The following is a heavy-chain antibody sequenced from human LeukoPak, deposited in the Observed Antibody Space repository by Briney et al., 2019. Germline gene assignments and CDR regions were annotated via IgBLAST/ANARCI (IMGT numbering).Heavy chain of an antibody. CDR3: ARDGIAAAFDY. V-gene: IGHV3-23*01. J-gene: IGHJ4*02. CDR2: ISESGHDT. D-gene: IGHD6-13*01. Sequence: GGSLRLSCAASGFTFSSYAMNWVRQAPGKGLDWVASISESGHDTNYADSVKGRFTVSRDNSKNTLYLQLNSLRVEDTAVYYCARDGIAAAFDYWGQGTLVTVSS. CDR1: GFTFSSYA.